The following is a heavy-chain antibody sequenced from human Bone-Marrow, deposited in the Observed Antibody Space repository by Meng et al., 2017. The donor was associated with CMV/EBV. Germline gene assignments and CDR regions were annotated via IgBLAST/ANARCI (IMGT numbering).Heavy chain of an antibody. CDR3: AGTYCSSTSCYYPFDY. Sequence: ASVKVSCKASGYTFTSYGISWVRQAPGQGLEWMGWISAYNGNTNYAQKLQGRVTMTTDTSTSTAYMELRSLRSDDTDVYYCAGTYCSSTSCYYPFDYWGQGTLVTVSS. CDR2: ISAYNGNT. V-gene: IGHV1-18*01. J-gene: IGHJ4*02. D-gene: IGHD2-2*01. CDR1: GYTFTSYG.